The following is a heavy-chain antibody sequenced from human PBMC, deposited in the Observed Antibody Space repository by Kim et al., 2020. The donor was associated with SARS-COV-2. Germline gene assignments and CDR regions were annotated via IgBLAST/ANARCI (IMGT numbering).Heavy chain of an antibody. CDR3: AKGYSLSSGWSFDY. CDR1: GFTFDDFA. J-gene: IGHJ4*02. Sequence: GGSLRLSCAASGFTFDDFAMHWVRQAPGKGLEWVSGISWNSGSIGYADSVKGRFTISRDNAKNSLYLQMNSLRAEDTALYYCAKGYSLSSGWSFDYWGQGTLVTVSS. D-gene: IGHD6-19*01. V-gene: IGHV3-9*01. CDR2: ISWNSGSI.